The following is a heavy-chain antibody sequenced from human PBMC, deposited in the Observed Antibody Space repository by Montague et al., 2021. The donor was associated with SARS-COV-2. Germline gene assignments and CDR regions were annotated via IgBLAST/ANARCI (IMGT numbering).Heavy chain of an antibody. CDR2: IYTSGST. V-gene: IGHV4-61*02. CDR1: GGSISSGSYY. Sequence: TLSLTCTVSGGSISSGSYYWSWIRQPAGKGLEWIGRIYTSGSTNYNPSLKSRVTISVDTSKNQFSLKLSSATAADTAVYYCARASITIFGVADYGMDVWGQGTTVTVSS. J-gene: IGHJ6*02. CDR3: ARASITIFGVADYGMDV. D-gene: IGHD3-3*01.